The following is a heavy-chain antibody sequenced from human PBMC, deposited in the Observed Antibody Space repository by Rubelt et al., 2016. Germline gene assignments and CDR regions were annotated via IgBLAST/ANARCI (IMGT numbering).Heavy chain of an antibody. Sequence: KGLEWIGYISYNGRTSYNPSLKSRVTISIDTSRNQFSLKLTSVTAADTAVYYCAGRGLWFGELLWEDYWGQGTLVTVSS. CDR3: AGRGLWFGELLWEDY. CDR2: ISYNGRT. D-gene: IGHD3-10*01. V-gene: IGHV4-59*04. J-gene: IGHJ4*02.